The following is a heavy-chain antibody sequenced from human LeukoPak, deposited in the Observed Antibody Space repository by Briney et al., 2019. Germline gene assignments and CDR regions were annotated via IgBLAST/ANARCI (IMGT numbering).Heavy chain of an antibody. CDR1: GGSFSGYY. CDR2: INHSGST. Sequence: SETLSLTCAAYGGSFSGYYWSWIRQPPGKGLEWIGEINHSGSTNYNPSLKSRVTISVDTSKNQFFLKLSSVTAAVTAVYYCARGRVMEPIDYWGQGTLVTVSS. CDR3: ARGRVMEPIDY. V-gene: IGHV4-34*01. J-gene: IGHJ4*02. D-gene: IGHD2-8*01.